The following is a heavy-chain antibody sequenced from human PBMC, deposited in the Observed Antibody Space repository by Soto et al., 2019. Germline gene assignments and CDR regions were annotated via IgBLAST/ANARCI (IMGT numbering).Heavy chain of an antibody. J-gene: IGHJ3*02. D-gene: IGHD3-3*01. CDR1: GYTFTSYG. V-gene: IGHV1-18*01. Sequence: ASVKVSCKASGYTFTSYGISWVRQAPGQGLEWMGWISAYNGNTTYAQKLQGRVTMTTDTSTSTAYMELRSLRSDDTAVYYCARSNADFWSGYYIGDAFDIWGQGTMVTVSS. CDR3: ARSNADFWSGYYIGDAFDI. CDR2: ISAYNGNT.